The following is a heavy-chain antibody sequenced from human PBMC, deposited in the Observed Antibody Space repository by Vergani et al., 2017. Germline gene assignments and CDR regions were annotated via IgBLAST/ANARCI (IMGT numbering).Heavy chain of an antibody. CDR2: VEDSGYF. CDR1: GGSLSGYY. V-gene: IGHV4-59*01. D-gene: IGHD1-14*01. CDR3: ACSFVSRNPPDYFDN. Sequence: QVQLQESGPGLVRPSETLSLPCTVSGGSLSGYYWNWIRQTPGEGLEWIGYVEDSGYFNYNPSLKTRVSMSSDTANYQFSLMLSSVTVADTAVYYCACSFVSRNPPDYFDNWGQGTLVTVSS. J-gene: IGHJ4*02.